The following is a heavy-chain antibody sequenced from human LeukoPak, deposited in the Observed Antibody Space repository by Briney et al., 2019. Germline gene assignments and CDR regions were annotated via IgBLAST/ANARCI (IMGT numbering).Heavy chain of an antibody. CDR2: ISSSGSTI. D-gene: IGHD2-21*02. V-gene: IGHV3-11*01. Sequence: PGGSLRLSCAASGFTFSDYYMSWIRQAPGKGLEWVSYISSSGSTIYYADSVKGRFTISRDNAKNSLYLQMNSLRAEDTAVYYCARAYCGGDCYEGHDAFDIWGQGTMVTVSS. CDR1: GFTFSDYY. J-gene: IGHJ3*02. CDR3: ARAYCGGDCYEGHDAFDI.